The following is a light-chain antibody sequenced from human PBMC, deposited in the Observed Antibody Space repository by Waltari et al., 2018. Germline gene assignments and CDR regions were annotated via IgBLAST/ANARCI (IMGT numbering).Light chain of an antibody. CDR3: QHHLRLPTT. J-gene: IGKJ1*01. Sequence: IVLTQSPGTLSLSPGERATLSCRASQSVGTYLAWYQQKPGQAPRLLIYGAYSRAAGIPDRFSGSGYGTDFSPTISRLEPEDFAVYFCQHHLRLPTTFGQGTKVEIK. V-gene: IGKV3-20*01. CDR1: QSVGTY. CDR2: GAY.